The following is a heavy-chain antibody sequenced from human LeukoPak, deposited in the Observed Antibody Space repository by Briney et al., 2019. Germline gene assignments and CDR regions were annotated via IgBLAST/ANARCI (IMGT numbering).Heavy chain of an antibody. D-gene: IGHD4-17*01. CDR1: GFTVSSFY. Sequence: GGSLRLSCVASGFTVSSFYMSWVRQAPGKGLEWVSSISSSSSYIYYADSVKGRFTISRDNAKNSLYLQMNSLRAEDTAVYYCARVEGYGDYDYWGQGTLVTVSS. J-gene: IGHJ4*02. CDR3: ARVEGYGDYDY. V-gene: IGHV3-21*01. CDR2: ISSSSSYI.